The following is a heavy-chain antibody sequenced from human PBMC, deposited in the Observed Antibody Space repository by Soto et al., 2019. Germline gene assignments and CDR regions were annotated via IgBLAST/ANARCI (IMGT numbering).Heavy chain of an antibody. V-gene: IGHV3-30-3*01. J-gene: IGHJ4*02. D-gene: IGHD3-16*02. CDR3: WRILRIKLSSDLDY. CDR2: ISYDGSNK. Sequence: GKGLEWVAVISYDGSNKYYADSVKGRFTISRDNSKNTLYLQMNSLRAEDTAVYFCWRILRIKLSSDLDYWAEAILVTVSS.